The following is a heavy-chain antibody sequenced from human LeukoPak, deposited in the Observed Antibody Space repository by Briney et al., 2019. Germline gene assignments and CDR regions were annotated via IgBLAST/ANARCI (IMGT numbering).Heavy chain of an antibody. D-gene: IGHD1-26*01. CDR3: AADSPSLVEAMDPSYGMDV. CDR2: IVVGSGNT. CDR1: GFTFTSSA. Sequence: SVKVSCKASGFTFTSSAMQWVRQARGQRLEWIGWIVVGSGNTNYAQKFQERVTITRDMSTSTAYMELSSLRSEDTAVYYCAADSPSLVEAMDPSYGMDVWGQGTTVTVSS. V-gene: IGHV1-58*02. J-gene: IGHJ6*02.